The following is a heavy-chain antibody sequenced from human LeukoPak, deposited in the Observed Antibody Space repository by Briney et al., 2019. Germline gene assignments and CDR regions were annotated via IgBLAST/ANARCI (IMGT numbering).Heavy chain of an antibody. Sequence: PSETLSLTRTVSGGSISSYYWSWIRQPAGKGLEWIGRIYTSGSTNYNASLKSRVSMSVDTSKNQFSLKLSSVTAADTAVFYCARGNSGSYREFDYWGQGTLVTVSS. J-gene: IGHJ4*02. CDR2: IYTSGST. D-gene: IGHD1-26*01. CDR3: ARGNSGSYREFDY. V-gene: IGHV4-4*07. CDR1: GGSISSYY.